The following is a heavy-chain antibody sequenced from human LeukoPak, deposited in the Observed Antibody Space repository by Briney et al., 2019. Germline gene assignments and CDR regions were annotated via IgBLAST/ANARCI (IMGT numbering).Heavy chain of an antibody. CDR1: GGSFRGHY. CDR3: ASDRSGLYYFEL. Sequence: SETLSLTCTVSGGSFRGHYWTWIRQPPGKGLEWIGNIFFSGSTHYNPSLKSRVTISVDTSNNQFSLKLTSPTAADTAVYYCASDRSGLYYFELWGQGRLVTVSS. V-gene: IGHV4-59*11. CDR2: IFFSGST. J-gene: IGHJ4*02. D-gene: IGHD3/OR15-3a*01.